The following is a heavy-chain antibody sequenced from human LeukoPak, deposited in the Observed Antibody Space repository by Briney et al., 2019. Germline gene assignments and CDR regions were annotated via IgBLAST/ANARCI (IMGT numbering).Heavy chain of an antibody. CDR1: GYTFTSYG. CDR2: ISAYNGST. CDR3: ARDNSPRDYYYYYYYMDV. Sequence: ASVKVSCKASGYTFTSYGISWVRQAPGQGLEWMGWISAYNGSTNYAQKLQGRVTMTRDTSISTAYMELSRLRSDDTAVYYCARDNSPRDYYYYYYYMDVWGKGTTVTVSS. V-gene: IGHV1-18*01. D-gene: IGHD5-18*01. J-gene: IGHJ6*03.